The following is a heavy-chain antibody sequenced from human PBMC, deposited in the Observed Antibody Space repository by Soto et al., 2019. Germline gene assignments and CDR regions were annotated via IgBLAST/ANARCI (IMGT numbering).Heavy chain of an antibody. CDR3: ARRGYYDSSGYYAFFDY. CDR1: GGSFSGYY. V-gene: IGHV4-34*01. J-gene: IGHJ4*02. D-gene: IGHD3-22*01. Sequence: QVQLQQWGAGLLKPSETLSLTCAVYGGSFSGYYWSWIRQPPGKGLEWIGEINHSGSTNYNPSLKSRVTISVDTSKNQFSLKLSSVTAADTAVYYCARRGYYDSSGYYAFFDYWGQGTLVTVSS. CDR2: INHSGST.